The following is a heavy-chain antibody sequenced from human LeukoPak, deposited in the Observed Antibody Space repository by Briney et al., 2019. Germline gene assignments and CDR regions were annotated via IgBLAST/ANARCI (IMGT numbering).Heavy chain of an antibody. J-gene: IGHJ5*02. CDR1: GGTFSSYA. V-gene: IGHV1-69*13. D-gene: IGHD3-10*01. CDR2: IIPIFGTA. Sequence: GASVKVSCKASGGTFSSYAISWVRQAPGQGLEWMGGIIPIFGTANYAQKFQGRVTITADESTSTAYMELSSLKSEDTAVYYCARDPYGSGSYYNGVWFDPWGQGTLVTVSS. CDR3: ARDPYGSGSYYNGVWFDP.